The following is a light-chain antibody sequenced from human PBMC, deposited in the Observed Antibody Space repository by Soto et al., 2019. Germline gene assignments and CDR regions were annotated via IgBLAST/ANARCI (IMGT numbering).Light chain of an antibody. J-gene: IGLJ2*01. V-gene: IGLV1-44*01. CDR2: SNN. CDR1: SSNIGTNT. CDR3: EAWDGSLNIVL. Sequence: QSVLTQPPSASGTPGQRVTISCSGSSSNIGTNTVNWYQHLQGSAPKLLIYSNNQRPSGVPDRFSGSKSGTSASLAISGLQPDDEADYDCEAWDGSLNIVLFGGGTQLTVL.